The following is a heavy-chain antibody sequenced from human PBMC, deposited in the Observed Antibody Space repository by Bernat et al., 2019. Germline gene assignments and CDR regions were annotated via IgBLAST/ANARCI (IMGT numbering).Heavy chain of an antibody. V-gene: IGHV1-24*01. J-gene: IGHJ4*02. CDR3: ASPNLILIAAAPQTHPEYYFDY. CDR1: GYTLTELS. Sequence: QVQLVQSGAEVKKPGASVKVSCKVSGYTLTELSMHWVRQAPGKGLEWMGGFDPEDGETIYAQKFQGRVTMTEETSTDTAYMELSSLRSEDTAVYYCASPNLILIAAAPQTHPEYYFDYWGQGTLVTVSS. D-gene: IGHD6-13*01. CDR2: FDPEDGET.